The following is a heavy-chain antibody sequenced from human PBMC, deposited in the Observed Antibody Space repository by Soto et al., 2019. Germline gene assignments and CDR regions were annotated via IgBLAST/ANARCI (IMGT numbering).Heavy chain of an antibody. CDR2: VNPILSMS. Sequence: SVKVSCKASGYTFSFYTINWVRQAPGLGLEWMGRVNPILSMSNYAQKFQGRVTMTADKSTSTAYMELRSLRSEDTAFYYCATSYGSGYRAFDYWGQGALVTVSS. CDR1: GYTFSFYT. CDR3: ATSYGSGYRAFDY. D-gene: IGHD3-10*01. V-gene: IGHV1-69*02. J-gene: IGHJ4*02.